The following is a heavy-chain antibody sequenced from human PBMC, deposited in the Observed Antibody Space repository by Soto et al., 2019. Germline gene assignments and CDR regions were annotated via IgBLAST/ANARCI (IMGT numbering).Heavy chain of an antibody. J-gene: IGHJ6*02. D-gene: IGHD2-15*01. CDR1: GGSISSSNW. V-gene: IGHV4-4*02. CDR2: IYHSGST. CDR3: ARDRSAADYYYCGMDV. Sequence: PSETLSLTCAVSGGSISSSNWWSWVRQPPGKGLEWIGEIYHSGSTNYNPSLKSRVTISVDKSKNQFSLKLSSVTAADTAVYYCARDRSAADYYYCGMDVWGQGTTVTVSS.